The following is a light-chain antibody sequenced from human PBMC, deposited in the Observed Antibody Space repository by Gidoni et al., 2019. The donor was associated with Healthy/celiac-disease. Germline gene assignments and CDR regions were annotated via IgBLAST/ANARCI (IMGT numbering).Light chain of an antibody. V-gene: IGLV2-14*03. J-gene: IGLJ2*01. Sequence: QSALTQPASVSGSPGQSITIPCTGTSSDVGGYNYVSWYQQHPGKAPKLMIYDVSNRPSGVSNRFSGYKSGNTASRTISGLQADDEADYYCSSYTSNSTLVVFGGGTKLTVL. CDR3: SSYTSNSTLVV. CDR2: DVS. CDR1: SSDVGGYNY.